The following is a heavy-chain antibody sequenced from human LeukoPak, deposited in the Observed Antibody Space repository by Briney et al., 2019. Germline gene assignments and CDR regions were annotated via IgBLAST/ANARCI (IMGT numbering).Heavy chain of an antibody. V-gene: IGHV4-38-2*02. J-gene: IGHJ3*02. CDR3: ARRHPDVVPAAMEQDAFDI. CDR2: IYHSGST. Sequence: PSETLSLTCTVSGYSISSGYYWGWIRQPPGKGLEWIGSIYHSGSTYYNPSLKSRVTISVDTSKNQFSLKLSSVTAADTAVYYCARRHPDVVPAAMEQDAFDIWGQGTMVTVSS. D-gene: IGHD2-2*01. CDR1: GYSISSGYY.